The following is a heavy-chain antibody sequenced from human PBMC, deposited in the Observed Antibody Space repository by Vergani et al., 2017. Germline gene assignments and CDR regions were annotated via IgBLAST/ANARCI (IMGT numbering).Heavy chain of an antibody. CDR3: AKSRILSNNWNSPIFDY. V-gene: IGHV3-23*04. CDR1: GFTFSSYA. D-gene: IGHD1-7*01. Sequence: DVQVVESGGGLVQPGGSLRLSCAASGFTFSSYAMSWVRQAPGKGLEWVSAISGSGGSTYYADSVKGRFTISRDNSKNTLYLQMNSLRAEDTAVYYCAKSRILSNNWNSPIFDYWGQGTLVTVSS. J-gene: IGHJ4*02. CDR2: ISGSGGST.